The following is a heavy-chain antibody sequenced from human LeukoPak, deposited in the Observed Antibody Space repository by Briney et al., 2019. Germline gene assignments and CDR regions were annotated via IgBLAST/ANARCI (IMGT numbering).Heavy chain of an antibody. V-gene: IGHV3-7*01. CDR1: GFTFSSHW. D-gene: IGHD3-10*01. Sequence: GGSLRLSCAASGFTFSSHWMSWVRQAPGKGLEWVANIKKDGSEKYYVDAVKGRFTISRDNSKNTLYLQMNSLRAEDTAVYYCARGAYGSGSYGDNWFDPWGQGTLVTVSS. J-gene: IGHJ5*02. CDR3: ARGAYGSGSYGDNWFDP. CDR2: IKKDGSEK.